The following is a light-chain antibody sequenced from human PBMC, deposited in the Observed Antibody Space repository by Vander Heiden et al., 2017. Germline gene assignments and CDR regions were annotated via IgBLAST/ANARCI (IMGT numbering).Light chain of an antibody. CDR3: RVWHNSAWV. CDR2: DKSDSDQ. V-gene: IGLV5-45*02. CDR1: SAINVGIYR. J-gene: IGLJ3*02. Sequence: QAVVTQPSSLSASPGASASLTCPLRSAINVGIYRIYWYQQKPGSPPQYLLSDKSDSDQQQGSGVPSRFSGSKDASANAGILLISGLQSEDEADYYWRVWHNSAWVFGGGTKLNVL.